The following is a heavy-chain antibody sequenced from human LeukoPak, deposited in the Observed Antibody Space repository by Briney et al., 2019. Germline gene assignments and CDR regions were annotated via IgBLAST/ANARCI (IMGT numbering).Heavy chain of an antibody. J-gene: IGHJ4*02. Sequence: SETLSLTCTVSGGSISSYYWSWIRQPPGKGLEWIGYIYYSGSTNYNPSLKSRVTISVDTSKNQFSLKLSSVTAADTAVYYCARGGRGPTTATKLDYWGQGTLVTVSS. CDR3: ARGGRGPTTATKLDY. CDR1: GGSISSYY. D-gene: IGHD4-11*01. CDR2: IYYSGST. V-gene: IGHV4-59*01.